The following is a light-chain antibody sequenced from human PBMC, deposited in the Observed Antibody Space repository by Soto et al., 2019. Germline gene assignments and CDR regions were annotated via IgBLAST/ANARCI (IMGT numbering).Light chain of an antibody. CDR1: SSDVGSHNL. CDR2: EVS. Sequence: QSALPQPAYVSGSPGQSITISCTGTSSDVGSHNLVSWYQQHPGQAPKLMIYEVSKRPLGVSTRFSASKSGNTASLTISGLQAEDEADYYCCSYGGSRAVFGGGTQLTVL. V-gene: IGLV2-23*02. CDR3: CSYGGSRAV. J-gene: IGLJ7*01.